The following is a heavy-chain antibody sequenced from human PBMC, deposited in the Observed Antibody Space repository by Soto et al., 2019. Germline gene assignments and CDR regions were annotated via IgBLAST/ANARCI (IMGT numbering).Heavy chain of an antibody. D-gene: IGHD3-3*01. CDR1: GFTFSSYA. V-gene: IGHV3-30-3*01. CDR3: ARASTIFGVVTHGMDV. CDR2: ISYDGSNK. J-gene: IGHJ6*02. Sequence: QVQLVESGGGVVQTGRSLRLSCAASGFTFSSYAMHWVRQAPGKGLEWVAVISYDGSNKYYADSVKGRFTISRDNSKNTLYLQMNSLRAEDTAVYYCARASTIFGVVTHGMDVWGQGPTVTVSS.